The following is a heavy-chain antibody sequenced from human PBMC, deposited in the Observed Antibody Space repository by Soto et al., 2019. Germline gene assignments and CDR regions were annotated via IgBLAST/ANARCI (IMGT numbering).Heavy chain of an antibody. CDR1: VGSISSGGYY. CDR2: IYYSGST. J-gene: IGHJ4*02. D-gene: IGHD3-22*01. Sequence: SETLSLTCTVSVGSISSGGYYWSWIRQHPGKGLEWIGYIYYSGSTYYNPSLKSRVTIPVDTSKNQFSLKLSSVTAADTAVYYCARGYYDSSGYYYEYWGRGTLVTVSS. CDR3: ARGYYDSSGYYYEY. V-gene: IGHV4-31*03.